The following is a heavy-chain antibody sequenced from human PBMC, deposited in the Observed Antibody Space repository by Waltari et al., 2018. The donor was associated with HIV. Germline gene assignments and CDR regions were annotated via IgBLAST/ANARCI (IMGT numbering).Heavy chain of an antibody. CDR2: INTSGST. Sequence: QVQLQESGPGLVKPSETLSLTCTVSGGSISSYYWSWIRQPAGKGLEWIGHINTSGSTDYNPSLKSRITMSVDTSKNQFSLNLSSVTAADTAVYYCARVAPYDSSGYYRGIFDYWGQGTLVTVSS. D-gene: IGHD3-22*01. J-gene: IGHJ4*02. CDR1: GGSISSYY. CDR3: ARVAPYDSSGYYRGIFDY. V-gene: IGHV4-4*07.